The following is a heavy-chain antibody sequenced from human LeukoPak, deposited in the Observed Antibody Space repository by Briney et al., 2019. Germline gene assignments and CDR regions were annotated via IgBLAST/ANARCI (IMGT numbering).Heavy chain of an antibody. D-gene: IGHD2-21*01. J-gene: IGHJ4*02. CDR2: IYPGDSET. V-gene: IGHV5-51*01. Sequence: GESLKISCKGSGYSFTSHWIGWVRQMPGKGLEWMGIIYPGDSETRYSPSFQGQVTISADKSIGTAYLQWSSLKASDTAMYYCARSVAADYFDYWGQGTLVTVSS. CDR3: ARSVAADYFDY. CDR1: GYSFTSHW.